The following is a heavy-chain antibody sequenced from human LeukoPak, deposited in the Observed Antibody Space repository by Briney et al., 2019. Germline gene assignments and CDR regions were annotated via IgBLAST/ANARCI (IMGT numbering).Heavy chain of an antibody. J-gene: IGHJ5*02. CDR2: INHSGST. D-gene: IGHD6-13*01. CDR1: GGSFNGYY. V-gene: IGHV4-34*01. CDR3: ARSGYSSSWYVRGWFDP. Sequence: SETLSLTCAVYGGSFNGYYWSWIRQPPGKGLEWIGEINHSGSTNYNPSLKSRVTISVDTSKNQFSLKLSSVTAADTAVYYCARSGYSSSWYVRGWFDPWGQGTLVTVSS.